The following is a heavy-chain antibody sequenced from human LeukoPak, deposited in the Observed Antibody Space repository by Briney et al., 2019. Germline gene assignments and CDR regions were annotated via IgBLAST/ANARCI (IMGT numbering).Heavy chain of an antibody. CDR3: ARDRALGDYYYGMDV. J-gene: IGHJ6*02. Sequence: ASVKVSCKASGYTFTGYYMHWVRQAPGQGLEWMGWINPNSGGTNYAQKFQGRVTMTRDTSISTAYMELSRLRSDDTAVYYCARDRALGDYYYGMDVWGQGTTVTVSS. CDR1: GYTFTGYY. CDR2: INPNSGGT. D-gene: IGHD3-10*01. V-gene: IGHV1-2*02.